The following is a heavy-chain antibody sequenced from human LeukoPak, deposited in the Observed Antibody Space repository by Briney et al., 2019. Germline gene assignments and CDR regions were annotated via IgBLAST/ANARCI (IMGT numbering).Heavy chain of an antibody. J-gene: IGHJ5*01. V-gene: IGHV5-51*01. D-gene: IGHD3-16*01. CDR1: GYSFTTHW. CDR3: ARLEEDLTLGVAGYWFVS. CDR2: IYPDDSNT. Sequence: GESLKISCKGSGYSFTTHWIGWVRQMPGKGLEWMGIIYPDDSNTRYSPSFQGQVTLSADKSINTAYLQWSSLRASDTAMYYCARLEEDLTLGVAGYWFVSWGQGTLVTVSS.